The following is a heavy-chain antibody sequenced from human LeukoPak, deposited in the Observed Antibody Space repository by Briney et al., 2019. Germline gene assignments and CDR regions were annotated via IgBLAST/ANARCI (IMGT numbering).Heavy chain of an antibody. Sequence: PGGSLRLSCAASGFTFSSYSMNWVRQAPGKGLEWVSSTSSSSSYIYYADSVKGRFTISRDNAKSSLYLQMNSLRAEDTAVYYCASEYCSGGSCYAVDYWGQGTLVTVSS. CDR3: ASEYCSGGSCYAVDY. J-gene: IGHJ4*02. V-gene: IGHV3-21*01. D-gene: IGHD2-15*01. CDR1: GFTFSSYS. CDR2: TSSSSSYI.